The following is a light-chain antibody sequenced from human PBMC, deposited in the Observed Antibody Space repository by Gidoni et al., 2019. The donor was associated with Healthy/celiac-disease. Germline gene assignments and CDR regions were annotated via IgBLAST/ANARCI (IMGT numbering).Light chain of an antibody. CDR2: AAT. Sequence: DIQMTQSPSSLSASVGDRRTITCRASQSISSYLKWYQQKQGKAPKLLIDAATSLQRGVPSRVSGSGSGTDFTLSIGSMQPEDFATYYCQQSYSTPTFGQGTKVEIK. CDR1: QSISSY. J-gene: IGKJ1*01. CDR3: QQSYSTPT. V-gene: IGKV1-39*01.